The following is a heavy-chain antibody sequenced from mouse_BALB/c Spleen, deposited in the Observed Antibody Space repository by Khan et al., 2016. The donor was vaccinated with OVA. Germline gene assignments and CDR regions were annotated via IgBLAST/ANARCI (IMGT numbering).Heavy chain of an antibody. D-gene: IGHD2-12*01. CDR1: GFSLTTYG. V-gene: IGHV2-2*01. CDR2: IWSGGST. CDR3: ARSSYRYDFTY. Sequence: QVQLKQSGPGLVQPSQSLSITCTVSGFSLTTYGIHWVRQSPGKGLEWLGVIWSGGSTDSNAPFKSRLSIPKDNSKSQVFFKMNSLQADDTAIYYCARSSYRYDFTYWGQGTLVTVAA. J-gene: IGHJ3*01.